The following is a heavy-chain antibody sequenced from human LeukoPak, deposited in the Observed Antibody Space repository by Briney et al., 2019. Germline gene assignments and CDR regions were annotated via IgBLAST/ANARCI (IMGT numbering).Heavy chain of an antibody. CDR1: GYTFTSYD. CDR2: INPTGGST. Sequence: ASVKVSCKASGYTFTSYDFNWVRQAPGQGLEWMGIINPTGGSTTYAQKFQGRVTMTRDTSTSTVYMELSSLRSDDTAVYYCARTAARRFDYWGQGTLVTVSS. D-gene: IGHD6-6*01. CDR3: ARTAARRFDY. V-gene: IGHV1-46*01. J-gene: IGHJ4*02.